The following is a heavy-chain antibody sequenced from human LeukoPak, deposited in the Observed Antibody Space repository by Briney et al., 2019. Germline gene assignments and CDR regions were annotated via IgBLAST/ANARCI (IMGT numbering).Heavy chain of an antibody. V-gene: IGHV1-69*04. D-gene: IGHD1-26*01. CDR2: IIPILGIA. CDR1: GGTLSSYA. Sequence: SVKVSCKASGGTLSSYAISWVRQAPGQGLEWMGRIIPILGIANYAQKFQGRVTITADKSTSTAYMELSSLRSEDTAVYYCARDSEWELPDFDYWGQGTLVTVSS. CDR3: ARDSEWELPDFDY. J-gene: IGHJ4*02.